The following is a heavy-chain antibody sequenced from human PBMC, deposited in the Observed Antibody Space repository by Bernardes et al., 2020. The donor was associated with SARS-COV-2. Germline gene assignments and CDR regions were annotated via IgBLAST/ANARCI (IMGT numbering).Heavy chain of an antibody. Sequence: LSLTCYVSGGSISISSYYWGWIRQPPGKGLEWIGSIYYSGNTYYNPSLRSRVTISVDTSKNQFSLKLSSVTAADTAVYYCARQYCGGDCWDFDYWGQGTLVTVSS. V-gene: IGHV4-39*01. CDR3: ARQYCGGDCWDFDY. J-gene: IGHJ4*02. D-gene: IGHD2-21*02. CDR2: IYYSGNT. CDR1: GGSISISSYY.